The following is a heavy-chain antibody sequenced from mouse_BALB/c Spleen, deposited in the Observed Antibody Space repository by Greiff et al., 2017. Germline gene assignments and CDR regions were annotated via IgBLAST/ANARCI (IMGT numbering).Heavy chain of an antibody. CDR2: IYPSDSYT. V-gene: IGHV1-69*02. J-gene: IGHJ1*01. Sequence: QVQLQQPGAELVRPGASVKLSCKASGYTFTSYWINWVKQRPGQGLEWIGNIYPSDSYTNYNQKFKDKATLTVDKSSSTAYMQLSSPTSEDSAVYYCYYYGSSWYFDVWGAGTTVTVSS. D-gene: IGHD1-1*01. CDR1: GYTFTSYW. CDR3: YYYGSSWYFDV.